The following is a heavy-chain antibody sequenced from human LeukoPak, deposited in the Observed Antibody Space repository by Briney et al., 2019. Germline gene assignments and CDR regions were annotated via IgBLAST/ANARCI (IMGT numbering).Heavy chain of an antibody. D-gene: IGHD6-13*01. V-gene: IGHV3-23*01. Sequence: GGTLRLSCAAYGFTFSNYGMSWVRQAPGKGLEWVSAISGSGGSTYYADSVKGRFTISRDNSKNTLYLQMNSLRAEDTAVYYCAKDKGAAGMDYFDYWGQGTLVTVSS. J-gene: IGHJ4*02. CDR2: ISGSGGST. CDR3: AKDKGAAGMDYFDY. CDR1: GFTFSNYG.